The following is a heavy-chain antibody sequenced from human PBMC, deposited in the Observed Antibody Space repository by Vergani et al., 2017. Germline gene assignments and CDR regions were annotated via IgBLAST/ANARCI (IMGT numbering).Heavy chain of an antibody. CDR2: IYASLST. V-gene: IGHV4-61*02. CDR1: GGSISSGSYY. J-gene: IGHJ2*01. Sequence: QVQLQESGPGLVKPSQTLSLTCTVSGGSISSGSYYWSWIRQPAGKGLEWIGRIYASLSTNYNPSLKSRVTISVDTSKNQFSLKLSSVTAADTAVYYCARVKEYCSSTSCFNWYFDLWGRGTLVTVSS. CDR3: ARVKEYCSSTSCFNWYFDL. D-gene: IGHD2-2*01.